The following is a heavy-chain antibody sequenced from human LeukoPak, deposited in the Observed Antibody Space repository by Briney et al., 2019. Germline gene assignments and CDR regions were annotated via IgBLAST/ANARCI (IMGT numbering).Heavy chain of an antibody. D-gene: IGHD3-22*01. V-gene: IGHV4-59*08. J-gene: IGHJ5*02. CDR1: GGSISSYY. CDR3: ARQGGGYAHWFDP. Sequence: SETLSLTCTVSGGSISSYYWSWIRQPPGKGLEWIGYIYYSGSTTYNPSLKSRVTISVDTSKNQFSLKLSSVTAADTAVYYCARQGGGYAHWFDPWGQGTLVTVSS. CDR2: IYYSGST.